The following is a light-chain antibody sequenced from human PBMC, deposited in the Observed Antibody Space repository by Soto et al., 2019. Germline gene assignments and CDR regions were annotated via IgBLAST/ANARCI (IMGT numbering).Light chain of an antibody. CDR1: QSISNY. V-gene: IGKV1-33*01. J-gene: IGKJ4*01. CDR3: QQCDNLP. CDR2: AAS. Sequence: DIQMAQSPSTLAGSVGXRVAITCRASQSISNYLNWYQQKPGKAPKVLIYAASSLQSGVPSRFSGRGSGTDFTFTISSLQPEDTATYYCQQCDNLPFGGATKVDIK.